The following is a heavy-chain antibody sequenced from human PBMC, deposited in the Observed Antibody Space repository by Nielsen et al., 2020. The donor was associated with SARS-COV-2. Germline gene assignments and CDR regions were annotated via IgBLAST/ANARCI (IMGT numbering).Heavy chain of an antibody. CDR2: IYRGSNT. CDR1: GFVVSPNY. CDR3: AKIMYGNSWYGGPFDY. V-gene: IGHV3-53*01. D-gene: IGHD6-13*01. Sequence: GGSLRLSCAASGFVVSPNYMSWVRPAPGKGLEWVSVIYRGSNTYYADSVKGRFTISRDNSKNTLYLQMNSLRAEDTAVYYCAKIMYGNSWYGGPFDYWGQGTLVTVSS. J-gene: IGHJ4*02.